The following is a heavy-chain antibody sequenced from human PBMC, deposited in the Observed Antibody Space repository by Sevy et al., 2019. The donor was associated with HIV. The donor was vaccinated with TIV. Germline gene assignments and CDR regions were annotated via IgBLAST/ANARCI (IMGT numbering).Heavy chain of an antibody. J-gene: IGHJ4*02. CDR3: ARGGGIVTMVRGVINAVIDY. CDR1: GYTFTSYG. Sequence: ASVKVSCKASGYTFTSYGISWVRQAPGQGLEWMGWISAYNGNTNYAQKLQGRVTMTTDTSTSTAYMELRSLRSDDTAVYYCARGGGIVTMVRGVINAVIDYWGQGTLVTVPS. V-gene: IGHV1-18*01. D-gene: IGHD3-10*01. CDR2: ISAYNGNT.